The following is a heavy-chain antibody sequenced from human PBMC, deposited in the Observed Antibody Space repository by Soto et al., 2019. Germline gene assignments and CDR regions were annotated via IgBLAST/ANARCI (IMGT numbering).Heavy chain of an antibody. CDR1: GGSISSGGYY. CDR2: IYYSGST. V-gene: IGHV4-31*03. CDR3: ARSGYSYGPNPLLY. J-gene: IGHJ4*02. Sequence: QVQLQESGPGLVKPSQTLSLTCTVSGGSISSGGYYWSWIRQHPGKGLEWIGYIYYSGSTYYNPSLMSRVTITVDTSKNQVSLKLSSVTAADTAVYYCARSGYSYGPNPLLYWGQGTLVTVSS. D-gene: IGHD5-18*01.